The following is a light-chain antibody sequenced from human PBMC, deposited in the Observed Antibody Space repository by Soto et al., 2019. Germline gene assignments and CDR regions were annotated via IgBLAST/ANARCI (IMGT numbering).Light chain of an antibody. CDR1: SGQSSYA. CDR3: QTWDTGIRVV. Sequence: QPVLTQSPSASASLGASVKLTCTLNSGQSSYAIAWHQQQPEKGPRYLMKLNSDGSHSKGDGIPDRFSGSSSGAERYLTISSLQSEDEADYYCQTWDTGIRVVFGGGTKLTVL. CDR2: LNSDGSH. V-gene: IGLV4-69*01. J-gene: IGLJ2*01.